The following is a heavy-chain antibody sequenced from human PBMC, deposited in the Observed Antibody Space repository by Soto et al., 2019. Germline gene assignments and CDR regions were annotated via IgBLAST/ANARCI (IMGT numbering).Heavy chain of an antibody. CDR2: ISSSSSDT. Sequence: QVQLVESGGGLVKPGGFLRLSCAASGFTFSDYFLTWIRQAPGKGLEWVSYISSSSSDTNYADSVKGRFTISRDNAKNSLFLQMNNLRVDDTAVYYCARDYDFWSGYLSGHFDYWGQGTLVTVSS. CDR3: ARDYDFWSGYLSGHFDY. V-gene: IGHV3-11*06. CDR1: GFTFSDYF. J-gene: IGHJ4*02. D-gene: IGHD3-3*01.